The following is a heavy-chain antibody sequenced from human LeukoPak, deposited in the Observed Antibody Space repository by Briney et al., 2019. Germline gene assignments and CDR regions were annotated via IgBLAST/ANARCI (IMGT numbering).Heavy chain of an antibody. CDR1: GGTFSSYA. J-gene: IGHJ5*02. CDR3: ARAPPDYDILTGYSNWFDP. Sequence: ASVKVSCKASGGTFSSYAISWVRQAPGQGLEWMGGIIPIFGTANYARKFQGRVTITADESTSTAYMELSSLRSEDTAVYCCARAPPDYDILTGYSNWFDPWGQGTLVTVSS. CDR2: IIPIFGTA. V-gene: IGHV1-69*13. D-gene: IGHD3-9*01.